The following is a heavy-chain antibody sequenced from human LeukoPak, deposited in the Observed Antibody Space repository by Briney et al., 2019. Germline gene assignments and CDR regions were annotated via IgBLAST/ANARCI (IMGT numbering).Heavy chain of an antibody. CDR3: ARDIGDAFDI. D-gene: IGHD3-16*02. CDR2: INGDGRNI. V-gene: IGHV3-74*01. CDR1: GFTFSDYY. J-gene: IGHJ3*02. Sequence: GGPLRLSCAASGFTFSDYYMSWIRQAPRKGLVWVSRINGDGRNINYADSVRGRFTISRDNAKNTLYLQMNTLRVEDTAVYYCARDIGDAFDIWGQGTMVTVSS.